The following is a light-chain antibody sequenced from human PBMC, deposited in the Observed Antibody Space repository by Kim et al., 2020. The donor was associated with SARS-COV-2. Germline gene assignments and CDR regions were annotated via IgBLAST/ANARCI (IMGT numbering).Light chain of an antibody. CDR1: HIGSKD. Sequence: SSELTQPPSVSVAPGKTARITCGGNHIGSKDVHWYQQRPGQAPVVVIYYDSDRPSGIPERFSGSNSGNTATLTISRVEAGDEADYYCQVWDDGSDHYVFGTGTKVTVL. J-gene: IGLJ1*01. V-gene: IGLV3-21*04. CDR2: YDS. CDR3: QVWDDGSDHYV.